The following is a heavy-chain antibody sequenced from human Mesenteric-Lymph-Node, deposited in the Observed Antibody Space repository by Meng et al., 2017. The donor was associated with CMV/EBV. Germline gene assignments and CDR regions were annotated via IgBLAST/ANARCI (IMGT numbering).Heavy chain of an antibody. CDR3: TRDHFIAAAGTTAFDS. J-gene: IGHJ4*02. D-gene: IGHD6-13*01. CDR1: GASISSTSG. V-gene: IGHV4-4*02. CDR2: IYHGGST. Sequence: GASISSTSGWSWVRQPPGKGLEWIGQIYHGGSTEYNPALKSRVTISVDKSKIQFSLKLSSVTAADTAVYYCTRDHFIAAAGTTAFDSWGQGTLVTVSS.